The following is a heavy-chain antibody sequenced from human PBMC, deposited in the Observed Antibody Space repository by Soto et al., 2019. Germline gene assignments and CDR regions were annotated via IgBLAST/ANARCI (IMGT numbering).Heavy chain of an antibody. CDR1: GFTFSSYA. CDR3: ARDEIMVYAIRVNWFDP. J-gene: IGHJ5*02. D-gene: IGHD2-8*01. V-gene: IGHV3-23*01. Sequence: EVQLLESGGGLVQPGGSLRLSCAASGFTFSSYAMSWVRQAPGKGLEWVSAISGSGGSTYYADSVKGRFTISRDNSKNTLYLQMNSLRAEDTAVYYCARDEIMVYAIRVNWFDPWGQGPLVTVSS. CDR2: ISGSGGST.